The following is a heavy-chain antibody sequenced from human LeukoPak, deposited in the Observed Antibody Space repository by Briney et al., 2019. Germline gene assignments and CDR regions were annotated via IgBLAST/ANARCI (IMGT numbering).Heavy chain of an antibody. V-gene: IGHV1-8*01. D-gene: IGHD4-17*01. Sequence: GASVKVSCKASGYTFTSYDINWVRQATGQGLEWMGWMNPNSGNTGYAQKFQGRVTMTRNTSISTAYMELSSLRSEDTAVYYCAREGDYGDLSIPTPTGWFDPWGQGTLVTVSS. CDR3: AREGDYGDLSIPTPTGWFDP. J-gene: IGHJ5*02. CDR2: MNPNSGNT. CDR1: GYTFTSYD.